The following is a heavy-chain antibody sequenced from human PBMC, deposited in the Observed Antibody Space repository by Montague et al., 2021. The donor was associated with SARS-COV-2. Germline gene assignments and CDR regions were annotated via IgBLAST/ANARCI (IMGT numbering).Heavy chain of an antibody. V-gene: IGHV4-59*01. CDR3: ARADRGNWFDP. J-gene: IGHJ5*02. CDR1: GGSINSSF. CDR2: IYYREST. Sequence: SETLSLTCTVSGGSINSSFWNWIRQPPGKGLEWIGYIYYRESTNYNPSLETQFPISVDPSKNQFSLTLHSVPAADTAVYYCARADRGNWFDPWGQGTLVIVSS. D-gene: IGHD3-22*01.